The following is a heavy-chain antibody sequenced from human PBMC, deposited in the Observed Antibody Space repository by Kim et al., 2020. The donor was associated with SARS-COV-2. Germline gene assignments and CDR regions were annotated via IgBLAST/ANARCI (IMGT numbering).Heavy chain of an antibody. V-gene: IGHV4-31*03. CDR3: ERGITIFGVVTQPFDY. D-gene: IGHD3-3*01. Sequence: SETLSLTCTVSGGSISSGGYYWSWIRQHPGKGLEWIGSIYYSGSTYYNPSLKSRVTISVDTSKNQYSLKLSSVTAAVIAVYYGERGITIFGVVTQPFDYWGQGTLVTLSS. CDR2: IYYSGST. CDR1: GGSISSGGYY. J-gene: IGHJ4*02.